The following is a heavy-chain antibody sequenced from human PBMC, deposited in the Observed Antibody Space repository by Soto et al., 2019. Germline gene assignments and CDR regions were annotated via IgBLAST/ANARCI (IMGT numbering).Heavy chain of an antibody. CDR2: IYYSGST. CDR3: ARDGSAGTGWFDP. V-gene: IGHV4-31*03. J-gene: IGHJ5*02. CDR1: GGSISSGGYY. Sequence: QVQLQESGPGLVKPSQTLSLTCTVSGGSISSGGYYWSWIRQHPGKGLEWIGYIYYSGSTYYNPSLKSRGTISVDTSKNQFSLKLTSVTAAATAVYYCARDGSAGTGWFDPWGKGTLVTVSS.